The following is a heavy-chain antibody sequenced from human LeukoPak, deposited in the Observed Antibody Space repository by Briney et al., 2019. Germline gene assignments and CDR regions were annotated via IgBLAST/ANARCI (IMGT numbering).Heavy chain of an antibody. V-gene: IGHV3-21*01. CDR1: GFTFSSYS. J-gene: IGHJ4*02. D-gene: IGHD5-24*01. CDR2: ISSSSSYI. Sequence: GGSLRLSCAASGFTFSSYSMNWVRQAAGKGLEWVSSISSSSSYIYYADSVKGRFTISRDNAKNSLYLQMNSLRAEDTAVYYCARARDAYFDYWGQGTLVTVSS. CDR3: ARARDAYFDY.